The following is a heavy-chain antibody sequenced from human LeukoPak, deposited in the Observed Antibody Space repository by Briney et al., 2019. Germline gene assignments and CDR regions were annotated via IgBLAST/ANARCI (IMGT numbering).Heavy chain of an antibody. V-gene: IGHV3-23*01. CDR1: GFTFSSYW. D-gene: IGHD2-15*01. CDR2: MSGSGGST. CDR3: AKGYCSGGSCPNYYYYYGMDV. Sequence: PGGSLRLSCAASGFTFSSYWMSWVSQAPGKGLEWVSTMSGSGGSTYYADSVKGRFTISRDNSKNTLYLQMNSLRAEDTAVYYCAKGYCSGGSCPNYYYYYGMDVWGQGTTVTVSS. J-gene: IGHJ6*02.